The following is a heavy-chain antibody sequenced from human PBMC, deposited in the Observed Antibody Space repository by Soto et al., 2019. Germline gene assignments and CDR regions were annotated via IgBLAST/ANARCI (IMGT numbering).Heavy chain of an antibody. D-gene: IGHD5-18*01. CDR2: IIPIFGTA. Sequence: QVQLVQSGAEVKKPGSSVKVSCKASGGTFSSYAISWVRQAPGQGLEWMGGIIPIFGTANYAQKFQGRVTXNAXEXLSTAYMELSSLRSEDTAVYYCARIGIQLWWGPFDYWGQGTLVTVSS. CDR3: ARIGIQLWWGPFDY. J-gene: IGHJ4*02. V-gene: IGHV1-69*12. CDR1: GGTFSSYA.